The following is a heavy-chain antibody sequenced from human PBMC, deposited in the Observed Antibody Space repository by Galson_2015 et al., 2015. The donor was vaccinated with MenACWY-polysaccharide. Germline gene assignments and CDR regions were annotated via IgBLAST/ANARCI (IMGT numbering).Heavy chain of an antibody. V-gene: IGHV3-23*01. J-gene: IGHJ4*02. CDR1: GGTFNSYA. Sequence: SLRLSCAASGGTFNSYAMTWVRQAPGKGLEWVSSINANGDSAHYVDSVTGRFFTSRDKSTNTLFLQMNGLTTEDTAVYYCFLVGTGGRVYRGRGVLVTVPS. CDR2: INANGDSA. D-gene: IGHD1-26*01. CDR3: FLVGTGGRVY.